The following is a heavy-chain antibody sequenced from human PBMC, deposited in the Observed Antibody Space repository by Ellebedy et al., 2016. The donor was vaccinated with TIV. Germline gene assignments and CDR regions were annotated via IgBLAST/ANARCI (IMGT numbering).Heavy chain of an antibody. CDR2: IKQDGREK. V-gene: IGHV3-7*01. D-gene: IGHD1-26*01. J-gene: IGHJ4*02. Sequence: GGSLRLSCAASGFTFSSFWMTWVRQAPGKGLEWVANIKQDGREKYYADSVKGRFAISRDNARESLFLEMYNLRDEDTALYYCVRGVQWGFDNWGRGTLVTVSS. CDR1: GFTFSSFW. CDR3: VRGVQWGFDN.